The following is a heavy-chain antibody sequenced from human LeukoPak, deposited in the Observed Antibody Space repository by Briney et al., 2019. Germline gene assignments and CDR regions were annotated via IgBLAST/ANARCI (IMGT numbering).Heavy chain of an antibody. J-gene: IGHJ4*02. CDR2: IYHRGST. Sequence: SETLSLTCAVSGYSISSGYYWGWIRQPPGKGLEWIGNIYHRGSTYYNPSLKSRVTISVDTSKNQFSLKLSSVTAADTAVYYCARRRISYDSSGYNYWGQGTLVTVSS. CDR3: ARRRISYDSSGYNY. CDR1: GYSISSGYY. V-gene: IGHV4-38-2*01. D-gene: IGHD3-22*01.